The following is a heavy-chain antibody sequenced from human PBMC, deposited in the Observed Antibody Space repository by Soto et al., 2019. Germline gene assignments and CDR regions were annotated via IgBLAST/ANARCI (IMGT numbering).Heavy chain of an antibody. J-gene: IGHJ5*02. V-gene: IGHV4-4*02. D-gene: IGHD1-1*01. Sequence: PSETPSLTCAVSDGSISSSNWWSWVRQPPGKGLEWIGEIYHSGSTNYNPSLKSRVTISVDKSKNQFSLKLTSVTAADTAVYYCARDQLEGNWFDPWGQGTLVTVPQ. CDR3: ARDQLEGNWFDP. CDR1: DGSISSSNW. CDR2: IYHSGST.